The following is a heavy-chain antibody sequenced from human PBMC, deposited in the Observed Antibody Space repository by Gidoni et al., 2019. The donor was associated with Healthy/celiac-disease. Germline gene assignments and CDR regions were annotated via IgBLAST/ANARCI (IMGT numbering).Heavy chain of an antibody. CDR2: ISYDGSNK. CDR3: AKDLGEDACGVDCYSNAFDI. CDR1: GCTLGSYG. Sequence: QVQLVEAGGAVVQPGRSLRLTWAAPGCTLGSYGMHWVRQAPGKGLEWVAVISYDGSNKYYADSVQGRFTISRDNSKNTLYLQMNSLRAEDTAVYYCAKDLGEDACGVDCYSNAFDIWGQGTMVTVSS. D-gene: IGHD2-21*01. V-gene: IGHV3-30*18. J-gene: IGHJ3*02.